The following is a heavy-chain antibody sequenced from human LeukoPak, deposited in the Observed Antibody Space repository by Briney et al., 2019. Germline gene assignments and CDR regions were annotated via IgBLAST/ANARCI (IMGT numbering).Heavy chain of an antibody. CDR3: AGGAQYSSSPGYYYYYGMDV. CDR1: GGSISSSSYY. J-gene: IGHJ6*02. V-gene: IGHV4-39*07. Sequence: SETLSLTCTVSGGSISSSSYYWGWIRQPPGKGLEWIGSIYYSGSTNYNPSLKSRVTISVDTSKNQFSLKLSSVTAADTAVYYCAGGAQYSSSPGYYYYYGMDVWGQGTTVTVSS. CDR2: IYYSGST. D-gene: IGHD6-6*01.